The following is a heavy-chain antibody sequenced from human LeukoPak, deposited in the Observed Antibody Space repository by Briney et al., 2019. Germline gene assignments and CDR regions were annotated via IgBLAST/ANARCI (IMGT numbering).Heavy chain of an antibody. CDR3: ARGWSSAGVFDI. CDR1: GGSISSYY. Sequence: SETLSLTCTVSGGSISSYYWSWIRQPPGKGLEWIGYIYYSGSTNYNPSLKSRVTISVDTSKNQFSLKMSSVTAADTAIYYCARGWSSAGVFDIWGRGTMVTVSS. V-gene: IGHV4-59*08. D-gene: IGHD6-19*01. CDR2: IYYSGST. J-gene: IGHJ3*02.